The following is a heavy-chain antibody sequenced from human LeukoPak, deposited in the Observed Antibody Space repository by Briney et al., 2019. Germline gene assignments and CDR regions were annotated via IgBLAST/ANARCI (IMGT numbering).Heavy chain of an antibody. D-gene: IGHD3-22*01. V-gene: IGHV3-23*01. CDR1: GFTFSLFA. Sequence: PGGSLRLSCAASGFTFSLFAMHWVRQAPGKGVEWVSAISGSGGATYHADAGSVKGRFTISSDNSKNALYLEINNLRAEDTAVYYCAKDGYNYDSSGHFDYWGQGTLVTVSS. J-gene: IGHJ4*02. CDR3: AKDGYNYDSSGHFDY. CDR2: ISGSGGAT.